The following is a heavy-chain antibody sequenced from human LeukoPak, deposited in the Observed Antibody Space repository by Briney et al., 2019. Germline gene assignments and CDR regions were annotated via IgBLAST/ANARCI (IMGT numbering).Heavy chain of an antibody. D-gene: IGHD5-24*01. V-gene: IGHV1-2*02. CDR3: ARIRDGYNDAYDI. Sequence: ASVKVSCKASGYTFTGYYMHWVRQAPGQGLEWMGWINPNSGGTNYAQKFQGRVTMTRDTSASTVYMELSGLRSEDTAIYYCARIRDGYNDAYDIWGQGTVVTVPS. J-gene: IGHJ3*02. CDR1: GYTFTGYY. CDR2: INPNSGGT.